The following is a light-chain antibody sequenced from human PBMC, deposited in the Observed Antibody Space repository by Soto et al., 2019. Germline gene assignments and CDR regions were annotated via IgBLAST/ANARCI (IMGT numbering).Light chain of an antibody. CDR2: KAS. V-gene: IGKV1-5*03. Sequence: DIQMTQYPSTLSASVGDRAPITCRASQSISSSLAWYQQKPGKAPKLLIYKASSLESGVPSRFSGSGSGTQFTLTISSLQPDDFATYYCQQSYSTPITFGQGTRLEIK. CDR1: QSISSS. J-gene: IGKJ5*01. CDR3: QQSYSTPIT.